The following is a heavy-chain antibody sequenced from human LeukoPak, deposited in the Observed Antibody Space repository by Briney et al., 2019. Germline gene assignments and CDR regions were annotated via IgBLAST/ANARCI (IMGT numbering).Heavy chain of an antibody. CDR2: IYYSGST. D-gene: IGHD3-10*01. CDR1: GGSVSSGDYY. V-gene: IGHV4-30-4*01. J-gene: IGHJ3*02. Sequence: MPSETLSLTCTVSGGSVSSGDYYWSWIRQPPGKGLEWIGYIYYSGSTYYNPSLKSRITISVDTSKNQFSLKLSSVTAADTALYYCARGITRRRTFDIWGQGTMVTVSS. CDR3: ARGITRRRTFDI.